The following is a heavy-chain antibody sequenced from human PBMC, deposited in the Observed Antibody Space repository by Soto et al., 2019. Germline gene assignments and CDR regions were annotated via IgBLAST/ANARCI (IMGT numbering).Heavy chain of an antibody. J-gene: IGHJ4*02. D-gene: IGHD7-27*01. CDR2: ISSSGSST. Sequence: QVQLVESGGGLVKPGGSLRLSCAASGFTFGDYYMSWIRQAPGKGLEWVSYISSSGSSTYYVDSVRGRFTISRDNAKNSLYLQMDRLGAEEPAVYYCARAAAGRPGAWYWGQGTLVTVSS. V-gene: IGHV3-11*01. CDR3: ARAAAGRPGAWY. CDR1: GFTFGDYY.